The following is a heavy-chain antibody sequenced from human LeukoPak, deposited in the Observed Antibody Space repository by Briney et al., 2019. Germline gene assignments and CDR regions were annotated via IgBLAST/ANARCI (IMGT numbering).Heavy chain of an antibody. J-gene: IGHJ4*02. CDR3: ARQGRFGELSDFDY. CDR2: IYYSGST. D-gene: IGHD3-10*01. Sequence: PSETLSLTCTVSGGSISSYYWSWIRQPPGKGLEWIGYIYYSGSTNYNPSLKSRVTISVDTSKNQFSLKLSSVTAADTAVYYCARQGRFGELSDFDYWGQGTLVTVSS. CDR1: GGSISSYY. V-gene: IGHV4-59*08.